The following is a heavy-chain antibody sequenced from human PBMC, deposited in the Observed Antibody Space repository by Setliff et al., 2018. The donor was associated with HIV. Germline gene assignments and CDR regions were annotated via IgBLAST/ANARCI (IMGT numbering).Heavy chain of an antibody. CDR3: ARSCQSGRSDWYFDL. D-gene: IGHD2-15*01. V-gene: IGHV4-4*02. CDR1: GGSISSSNW. J-gene: IGHJ2*01. Sequence: SETLSLTCAVSGGSISSSNWWTWVRQPPGKGREWIGESDHSGSTNYNPSPKSRVTISLEKSKNQFSLKLTSVTAADTAIYFCARSCQSGRSDWYFDLWGRGTLVTVSS. CDR2: SDHSGST.